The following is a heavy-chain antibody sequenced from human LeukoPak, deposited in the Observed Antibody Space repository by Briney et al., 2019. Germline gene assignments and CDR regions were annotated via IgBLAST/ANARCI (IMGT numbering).Heavy chain of an antibody. CDR3: ARGSTSDWPLEY. Sequence: GASVKASCKASGYTFINYAIHWVRQAPGQRLEWMGWINAHNGDTKYSQKFQGRVAITRDTSANIVYMELSTLRFGDTAVYYCARGSTSDWPLEYWGRGILVTVSS. J-gene: IGHJ4*02. V-gene: IGHV1-3*01. D-gene: IGHD2-21*02. CDR2: INAHNGDT. CDR1: GYTFINYA.